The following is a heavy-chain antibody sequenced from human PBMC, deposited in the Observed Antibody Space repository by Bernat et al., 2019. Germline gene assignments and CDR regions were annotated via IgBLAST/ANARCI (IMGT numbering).Heavy chain of an antibody. J-gene: IGHJ3*02. CDR1: GFTFSSYW. D-gene: IGHD2-2*01. Sequence: EVQVLQSGGGLVQPGGSLSLSCAASGFTFSSYWMHWVRQAPGKGLVWVSRINSDGSSTSYADSVKGRFTISRDNAKNTLYLQMNSLRAEDTAVYYCARDSSLGAPVDAFEIWGQGTMVTVSS. CDR3: ARDSSLGAPVDAFEI. CDR2: INSDGSST. V-gene: IGHV3-74*01.